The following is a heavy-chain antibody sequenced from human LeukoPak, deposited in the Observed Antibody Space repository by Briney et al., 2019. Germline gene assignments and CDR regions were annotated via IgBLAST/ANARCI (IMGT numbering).Heavy chain of an antibody. D-gene: IGHD3-22*01. CDR1: GFTFSSYA. CDR3: VKDSSGYYFRHWYFDL. Sequence: GGSLRLSCAASGFTFSSYAMSWVRQAPGKGLEWVSAISGSGGSTYYADSAKGRFTISRDNSKNTLYLQMNSLRAEDTAVYYCVKDSSGYYFRHWYFDLWGRGTLVTVSS. V-gene: IGHV3-23*01. J-gene: IGHJ2*01. CDR2: ISGSGGST.